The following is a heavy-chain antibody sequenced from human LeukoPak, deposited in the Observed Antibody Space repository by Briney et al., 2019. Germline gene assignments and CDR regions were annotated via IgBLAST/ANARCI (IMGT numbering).Heavy chain of an antibody. CDR2: ISYDGSNK. D-gene: IGHD4-11*01. Sequence: SGGSLRLSCAASGFTFSSYGMHWVRQAPGKGLEWVAVISYDGSNKYYADSVKGRFTISRDNSKNTLYLQMNSLRAKDTAVYYCAKEGKTVTITGSDYYYGMDVWGQGTTVTVSS. CDR1: GFTFSSYG. CDR3: AKEGKTVTITGSDYYYGMDV. J-gene: IGHJ6*02. V-gene: IGHV3-30*18.